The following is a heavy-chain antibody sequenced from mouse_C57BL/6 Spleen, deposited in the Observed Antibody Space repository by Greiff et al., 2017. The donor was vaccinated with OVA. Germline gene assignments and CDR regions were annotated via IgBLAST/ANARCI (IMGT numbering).Heavy chain of an antibody. CDR3: ARALSKYEAMDY. V-gene: IGHV7-3*01. Sequence: KLVESGGGLVQPGGSLSLSCAASGFTFPDYYMSWVRQPPGKALEWLGFIRNKANGYTTEYSASVKGRFTISRDNSQSILYLQMNALRAEDSATYYCARALSKYEAMDYWGQGTSVTVSS. CDR1: GFTFPDYY. D-gene: IGHD2-5*01. J-gene: IGHJ4*01. CDR2: IRNKANGYTT.